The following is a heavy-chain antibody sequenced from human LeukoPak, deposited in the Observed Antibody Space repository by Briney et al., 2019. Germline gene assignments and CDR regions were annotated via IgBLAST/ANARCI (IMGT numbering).Heavy chain of an antibody. CDR2: INHSGST. D-gene: IGHD3-10*01. J-gene: IGHJ4*02. V-gene: IGHV4-34*01. Sequence: PSETLSLTCAVYGGSFSGYYWSWIRQPPGKGLEWIGEINHSGSTNYNPSLKSRVTISVDTSKNQFSLKLSSVTAADTAVYYRARGHWYYYGSGSYYKYYFDYWGQGTLVTVSS. CDR1: GGSFSGYY. CDR3: ARGHWYYYGSGSYYKYYFDY.